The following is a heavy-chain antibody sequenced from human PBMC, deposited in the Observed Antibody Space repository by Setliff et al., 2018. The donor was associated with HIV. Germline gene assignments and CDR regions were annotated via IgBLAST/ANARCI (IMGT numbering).Heavy chain of an antibody. Sequence: SETLSLTCTVSGGSISSYYWSWIRQPPGKGLEWIGYIYYSGSSNYNPSLKSRVTTSLDASRDQFSLNLTSVTAADTAVYYCARSARKQGYYYYYYMDVWGKGIAVTVSS. CDR2: IYYSGSS. CDR3: ARSARKQGYYYYYYMDV. V-gene: IGHV4-59*12. CDR1: GGSISSYY. J-gene: IGHJ6*03.